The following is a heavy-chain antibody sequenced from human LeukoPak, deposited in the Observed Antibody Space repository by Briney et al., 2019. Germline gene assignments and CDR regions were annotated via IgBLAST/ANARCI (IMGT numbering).Heavy chain of an antibody. CDR3: ARDERITFGRVIANYYYYGMDV. Sequence: SETLSLTCVVSGGSISSGFWWSWVRQPPGKGLEWIGEIHHSGSTNYNPSLKSRVTISVDKSNNQFSLKLSSVTAADTAVYYCARDERITFGRVIANYYYYGMDVWGQGTTVTVSS. D-gene: IGHD3-16*02. CDR1: GGSISSGFW. J-gene: IGHJ6*02. CDR2: IHHSGST. V-gene: IGHV4-4*02.